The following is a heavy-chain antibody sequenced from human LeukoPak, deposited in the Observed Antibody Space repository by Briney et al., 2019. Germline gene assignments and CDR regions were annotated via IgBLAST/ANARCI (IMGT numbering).Heavy chain of an antibody. Sequence: SETLSLTCAVYGGSFSGYYWSWIRQPPGKGLEWIGEINHSGSTNYNPSLKSRVTLSVDTSKNQFSLKLSSLTAADTAVYYCASAGYCTNGVCRNYWYFDLWGRGTLVTASS. CDR2: INHSGST. CDR1: GGSFSGYY. D-gene: IGHD2-8*01. J-gene: IGHJ2*01. V-gene: IGHV4-34*01. CDR3: ASAGYCTNGVCRNYWYFDL.